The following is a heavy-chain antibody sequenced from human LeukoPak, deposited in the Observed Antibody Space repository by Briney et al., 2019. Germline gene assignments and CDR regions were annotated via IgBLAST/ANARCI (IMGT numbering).Heavy chain of an antibody. V-gene: IGHV3-30*03. CDR3: ACGYSYVEMY. CDR2: ISSDGSNE. D-gene: IGHD5-18*01. CDR1: GFTLSSYA. Sequence: GGSLRLSCAASGFTLSSYAMHWVRQAPGKGLEWVALISSDGSNEFYADSVKGRFTISRDNSKNTLYLQMNSLRAEDTAVYYCACGYSYVEMYWGQGTLVTVSS. J-gene: IGHJ4*02.